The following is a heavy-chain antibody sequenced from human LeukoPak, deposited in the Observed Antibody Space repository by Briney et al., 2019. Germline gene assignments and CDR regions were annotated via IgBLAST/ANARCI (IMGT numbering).Heavy chain of an antibody. CDR1: GYSISSGYY. J-gene: IGHJ6*04. CDR2: IYHSGST. V-gene: IGHV4-38-2*02. D-gene: IGHD6-13*01. CDR3: GRISAAAVEP. Sequence: SETLSLTCTVSGYSISSGYYWGWIRQPPGKGLEWIGSIYHSGSTYYNPSLKSRVTISVDTSKNQFSLRLRSVTAADTAVYYCGRISAAAVEPWGEGTTVTISS.